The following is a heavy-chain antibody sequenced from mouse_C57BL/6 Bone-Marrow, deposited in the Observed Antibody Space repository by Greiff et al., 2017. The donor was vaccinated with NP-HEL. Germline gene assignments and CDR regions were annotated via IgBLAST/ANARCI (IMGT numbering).Heavy chain of an antibody. CDR3: SRRDYGSIYPWWYFDV. V-gene: IGHV1-82*01. CDR2: IYPGDGDT. Sequence: QVQLKESGPELVKPGASVKISCKASGYAFSSSWMNWVKQRPGKGLEWIGRIYPGDGDTNYNGKFKGKATLTADKSSSTAYMQLSSLTSEDSAVYFCSRRDYGSIYPWWYFDVWGTGTTVTVSS. CDR1: GYAFSSSW. J-gene: IGHJ1*03. D-gene: IGHD1-1*01.